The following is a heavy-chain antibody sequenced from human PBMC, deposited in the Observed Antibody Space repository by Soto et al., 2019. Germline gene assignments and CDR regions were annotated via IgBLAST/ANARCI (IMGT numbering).Heavy chain of an antibody. CDR1: GYTFTSYD. D-gene: IGHD4-17*01. Sequence: ASVKVSCKASGYTFTSYDINWVRQATGQGLEWMGWMNPNSGNTGYAQKFQGRVTMTRNTSISTAYMELSSLRSEDTAVYYCARGPDYGDPPYYYYYYMDVWGKGTTVTVSS. V-gene: IGHV1-8*01. CDR2: MNPNSGNT. CDR3: ARGPDYGDPPYYYYYYMDV. J-gene: IGHJ6*03.